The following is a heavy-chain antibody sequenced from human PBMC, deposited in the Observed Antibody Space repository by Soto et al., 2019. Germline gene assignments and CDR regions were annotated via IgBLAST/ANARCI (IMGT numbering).Heavy chain of an antibody. CDR3: ASHRYYYDSSGLPIY. CDR2: IDPSDSYT. CDR1: GYSFTSYW. D-gene: IGHD3-22*01. V-gene: IGHV5-10-1*01. J-gene: IGHJ4*02. Sequence: GESLKISCKGSGYSFTSYWISWVRQMPGKGLEWMGRIDPSDSYTNYSPSFQGHVTISADKSISTAYLQWSSLKASDTAMYYCASHRYYYDSSGLPIYWGQGTLVTVSS.